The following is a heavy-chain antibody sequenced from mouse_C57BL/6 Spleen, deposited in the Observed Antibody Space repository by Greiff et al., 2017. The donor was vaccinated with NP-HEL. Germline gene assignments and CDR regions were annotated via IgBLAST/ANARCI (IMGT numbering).Heavy chain of an antibody. CDR2: INPNNGGT. CDR3: ARSIYDYDGAFDY. CDR1: GYTFTDYY. J-gene: IGHJ2*01. V-gene: IGHV1-26*01. D-gene: IGHD2-4*01. Sequence: VQLQQSGPELVKPGASVKISCKASGYTFTDYYMNWVKQSHGKSLEWIGDINPNNGGTSYNQKFKGKATLTVDKSSSTAYMELRSLTSEDSAVYYCARSIYDYDGAFDYWGQGTTLTVSS.